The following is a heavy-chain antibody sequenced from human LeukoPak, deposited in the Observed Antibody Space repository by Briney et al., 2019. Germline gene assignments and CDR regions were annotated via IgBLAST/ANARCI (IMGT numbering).Heavy chain of an antibody. D-gene: IGHD2-8*01. V-gene: IGHV3-66*02. CDR3: ARSKGVHAFDI. CDR1: GFTDSSNY. CDR2: IYSGGST. J-gene: IGHJ3*02. Sequence: GGSLRLSCAASGFTDSSNYMSWVRQAPGKGLEWVSVIYSGGSTYYADSVKGRFTISRDNSKNTLYLQMNSLRAEDTAVYYCARSKGVHAFDIWGQGTMVTVSS.